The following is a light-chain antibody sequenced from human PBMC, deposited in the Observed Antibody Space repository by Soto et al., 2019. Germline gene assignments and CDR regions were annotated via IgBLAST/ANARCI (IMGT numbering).Light chain of an antibody. CDR1: QSVSNL. Sequence: IKNYKSPSSLSATVGDRVTITCRASQSVSNLLAWYQQKPGKAPKVLIYDVSSLDRGVPSRFSGSGSGTELILTISSLQPDDFAVYYCQQDNNWPRTFGQGTIV. V-gene: IGKV1-5*01. CDR2: DVS. CDR3: QQDNNWPRT. J-gene: IGKJ1*01.